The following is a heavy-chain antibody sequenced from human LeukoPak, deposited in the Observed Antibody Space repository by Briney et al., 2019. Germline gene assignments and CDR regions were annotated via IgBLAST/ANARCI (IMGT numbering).Heavy chain of an antibody. J-gene: IGHJ4*02. CDR3: ARGGFGVVNRYYFDY. D-gene: IGHD3-3*01. V-gene: IGHV1-18*01. Sequence: ASVKVSCKASGYTFTSYGISWVRQAPGQGHEWMGWVSAYNGNTNYAQKLQGRVTMTTDTSTSTAYMELRSLRSDDTAVYYYARGGFGVVNRYYFDYWGQGTLVTVSS. CDR1: GYTFTSYG. CDR2: VSAYNGNT.